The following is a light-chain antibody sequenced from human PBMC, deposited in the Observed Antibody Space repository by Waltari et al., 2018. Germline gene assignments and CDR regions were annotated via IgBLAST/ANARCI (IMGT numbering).Light chain of an antibody. Sequence: QSALTQPPSASGSPGQSVTIPCIGTSSDIGAYNYVSWYQQHPGKAPKLIIYDVSKRPSGVPDRFSGSKSGNTASLTVSGLQAEDEADYYCNSYAGSNNLALGGGTKLTVL. CDR3: NSYAGSNNLA. CDR1: SSDIGAYNY. V-gene: IGLV2-8*01. CDR2: DVS. J-gene: IGLJ2*01.